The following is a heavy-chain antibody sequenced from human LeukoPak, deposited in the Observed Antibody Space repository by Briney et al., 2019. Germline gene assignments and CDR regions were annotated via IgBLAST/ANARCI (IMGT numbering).Heavy chain of an antibody. D-gene: IGHD5-18*01. J-gene: IGHJ4*02. CDR2: INHSGST. Sequence: SETLSLTCAVYGGSFSGYYWSWIRQPPGKGLEWIGEINHSGSTNYNPPLKSRVTISVDTSKNQFSLKLSSVTAADTAVYYCARVKVEFGYSYGLDYWGQGTLVTVSS. V-gene: IGHV4-34*01. CDR1: GGSFSGYY. CDR3: ARVKVEFGYSYGLDY.